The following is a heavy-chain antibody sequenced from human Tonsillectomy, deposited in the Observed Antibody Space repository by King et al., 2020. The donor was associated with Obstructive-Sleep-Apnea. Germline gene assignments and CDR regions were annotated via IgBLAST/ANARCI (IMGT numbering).Heavy chain of an antibody. CDR2: ISGSGGST. J-gene: IGHJ6*02. V-gene: IGHV3-23*04. D-gene: IGHD4-17*01. Sequence: VQLVESGGGLVQPGGSLRLSCAASGFTFSSYAMSWVRQAPGKGLEWVSAISGSGGSTYYADSVKGRFTISRDNSRKTLYLQMNSLRAEETAVYYCAKFVDYGDYDYYYYGMDVWGQGTTVTVSS. CDR3: AKFVDYGDYDYYYYGMDV. CDR1: GFTFSSYA.